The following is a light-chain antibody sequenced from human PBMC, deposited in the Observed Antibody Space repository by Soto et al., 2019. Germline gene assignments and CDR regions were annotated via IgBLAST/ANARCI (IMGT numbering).Light chain of an antibody. V-gene: IGKV3-20*01. CDR3: QQYGSSPIT. CDR1: QTVSDK. J-gene: IGKJ5*01. CDR2: GAS. Sequence: EVVLTQSPANLSLSPGVGATLSCWASQTVSDKLAWCQQRPGQAPRLLIYGASARATGIPDRFSGSGSGTDFTLNISRLEPEDFAVYYCQQYGSSPITFGQGTRLEIK.